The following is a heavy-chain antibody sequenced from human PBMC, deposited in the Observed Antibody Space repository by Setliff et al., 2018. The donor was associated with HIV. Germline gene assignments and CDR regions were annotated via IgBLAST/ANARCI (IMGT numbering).Heavy chain of an antibody. V-gene: IGHV4-39*07. CDR1: GGSISSDSYY. D-gene: IGHD3-3*01. CDR3: ARSYYDFWNGLPRSFDV. Sequence: TLSLTCTVSGGSISSDSYYWGWIRQPPGKGLEWIGSIYYSESTYYNPSLKSRVSISIDTSRNHFSLNLTSLTTADTAIYYCARSYYDFWNGLPRSFDVWGQGTMVTVSS. J-gene: IGHJ3*01. CDR2: IYYSEST.